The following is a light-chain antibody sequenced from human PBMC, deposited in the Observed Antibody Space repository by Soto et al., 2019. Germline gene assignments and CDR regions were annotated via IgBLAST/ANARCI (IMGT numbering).Light chain of an antibody. CDR3: QQYGRSRA. V-gene: IGKV3-20*01. CDR2: GAS. CDR1: QSVSSNY. Sequence: EIGLTQSPGTLSLSPGERATLSCRASQSVSSNYLAWYQQKPGQAPRLLIYGASSRATGIPDRFSGSGSGTDFTLTISRLEPEDFAVYYCQQYGRSRAFGQGTKVEI. J-gene: IGKJ1*01.